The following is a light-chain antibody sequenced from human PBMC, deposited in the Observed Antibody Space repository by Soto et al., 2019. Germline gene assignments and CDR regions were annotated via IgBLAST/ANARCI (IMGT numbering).Light chain of an antibody. CDR2: DVS. Sequence: QSFLTHPASLSGSPGQSITISCTGTSSDVGGYSYVSWYQQLPGKAPKLMIYDVSDRPSGVSNRFSGSKSGNTASLTISGLQAEDEADYYCSSYTSSSLYVFGTGTKVTVL. CDR1: SSDVGGYSY. V-gene: IGLV2-14*01. J-gene: IGLJ1*01. CDR3: SSYTSSSLYV.